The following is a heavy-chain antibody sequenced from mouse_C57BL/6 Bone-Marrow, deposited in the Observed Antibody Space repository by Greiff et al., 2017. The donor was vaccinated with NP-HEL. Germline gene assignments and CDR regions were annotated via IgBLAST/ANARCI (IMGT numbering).Heavy chain of an antibody. D-gene: IGHD2-3*01. V-gene: IGHV14-4*01. CDR1: GFNIKDDY. CDR3: TSSDGYSWFAY. J-gene: IGHJ3*01. Sequence: VQLQQSGAELVRPGASVKLSCTASGFNIKDDYMHWVKQRPEQGLEGIGWIDPENGVTEYASKVKGKATITADPSSKPAYLQLSSLTSENTAVYYCTSSDGYSWFAYWGQGTLVTVSA. CDR2: IDPENGVT.